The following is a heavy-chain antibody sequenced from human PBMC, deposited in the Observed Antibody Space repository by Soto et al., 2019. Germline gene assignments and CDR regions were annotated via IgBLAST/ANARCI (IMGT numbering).Heavy chain of an antibody. J-gene: IGHJ5*02. CDR3: AKAPGTVNNPS. CDR1: GFIFSNYA. D-gene: IGHD4-4*01. V-gene: IGHV3-23*01. Sequence: EVQLLESGGGLVQPGGSLRLSCAASGFIFSNYAMSWVRQAPEKGLEWVSGISGSGGSTYYADSVEGRFTISRDNSKNTLYLQMNSLRADDTAVYYGAKAPGTVNNPSWGQGTLVTVSS. CDR2: ISGSGGST.